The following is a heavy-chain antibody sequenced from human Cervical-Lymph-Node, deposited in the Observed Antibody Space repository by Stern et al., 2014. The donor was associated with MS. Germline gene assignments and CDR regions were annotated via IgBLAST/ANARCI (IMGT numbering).Heavy chain of an antibody. CDR3: ARDLKRGAVAGSFDY. CDR2: IWYDGSNK. J-gene: IGHJ4*02. CDR1: GFTFSSYG. D-gene: IGHD6-19*01. V-gene: IGHV3-33*01. Sequence: VHLVESGGGVVQPGRSLRLSCAASGFTFSSYGMHWVRQAPGKGLEWVAVIWYDGSNKYYADSVKGRFPISRDNSKNTLYLQMNSLRAEDTAVYYCARDLKRGAVAGSFDYWGQGTLVTVSS.